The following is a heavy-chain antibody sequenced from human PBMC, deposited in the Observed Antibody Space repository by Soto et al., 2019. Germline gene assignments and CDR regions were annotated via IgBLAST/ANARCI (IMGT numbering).Heavy chain of an antibody. CDR1: GYTFTCYY. Sequence: ASVKVSCKASGYTFTCYYIHWLRQAPGQGLEWMGIINPSDCSSSYAQKFQGRATKTRDTSMHTDYIELSSLPSGQAAVHYCARIRLTNDTDYWGQGTLVTVSS. CDR3: ARIRLTNDTDY. D-gene: IGHD3-3*01. J-gene: IGHJ4*02. V-gene: IGHV1-46*01. CDR2: INPSDCSS.